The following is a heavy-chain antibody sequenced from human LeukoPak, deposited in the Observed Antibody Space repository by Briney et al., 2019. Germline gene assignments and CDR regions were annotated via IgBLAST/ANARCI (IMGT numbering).Heavy chain of an antibody. CDR2: LSFDGAHK. D-gene: IGHD3-10*01. CDR3: VRARAGGLDY. Sequence: PERSLRLSCAASGFTLRHYAVHWVRQAPGRGLEWVAVLSFDGAHKYYAESVKGRFTISRDNSNNTLFLQMDSLRIEDTALYYCVRARAGGLDYWGQGTLVTVSS. J-gene: IGHJ4*02. V-gene: IGHV3-30*04. CDR1: GFTLRHYA.